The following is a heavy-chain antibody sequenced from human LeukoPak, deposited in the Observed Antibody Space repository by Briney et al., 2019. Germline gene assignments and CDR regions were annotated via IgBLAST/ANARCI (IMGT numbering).Heavy chain of an antibody. V-gene: IGHV1-8*03. CDR3: ARGSYIGITEYQLPPVP. D-gene: IGHD2-2*01. J-gene: IGHJ5*02. CDR2: MNPNSGNT. CDR1: GYTFTSYD. Sequence: ASVKVSCKASGYTFTSYDINWVRQATGQGLEWMGWMNPNSGNTGYAQKFQGRVTITRNTSISTAYMELSSLRSEDTAVYYCARGSYIGITEYQLPPVPWGQGTLVTVSS.